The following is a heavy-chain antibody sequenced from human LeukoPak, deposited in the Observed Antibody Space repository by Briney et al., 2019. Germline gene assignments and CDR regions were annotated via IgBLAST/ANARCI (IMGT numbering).Heavy chain of an antibody. CDR3: ARRAGGSGSYRY. CDR2: INHSGST. J-gene: IGHJ4*02. Sequence: SETLSLTCAVYGGSFSGYYWSWIRQPPGKGLEWIGEINHSGSTNYNPSLKSRVTISVDTSKNQFSLKLSSVTAADTAVYYCARRAGGSGSYRYWGQETLVTVSS. CDR1: GGSFSGYY. D-gene: IGHD3-10*01. V-gene: IGHV4-34*01.